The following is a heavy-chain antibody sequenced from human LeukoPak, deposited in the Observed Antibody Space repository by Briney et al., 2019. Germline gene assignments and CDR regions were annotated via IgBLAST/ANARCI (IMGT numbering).Heavy chain of an antibody. D-gene: IGHD6-19*01. CDR3: ARAVAGTFYYYGMDV. J-gene: IGHJ6*02. V-gene: IGHV1-2*02. CDR1: GYTFTGYY. Sequence: ASVTVSCKASGYTFTGYYMHWVRQAPGQGLEWMGWINPNSGGTNYAQKFRGRVTMTRDTSISTAYMELSRLRSDDTAVYYCARAVAGTFYYYGMDVWGQGTTVTVSS. CDR2: INPNSGGT.